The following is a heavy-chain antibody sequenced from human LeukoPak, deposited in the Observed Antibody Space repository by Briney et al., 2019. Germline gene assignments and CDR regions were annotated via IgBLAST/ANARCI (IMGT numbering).Heavy chain of an antibody. V-gene: IGHV1-18*04. CDR2: ISAYNGNT. CDR1: GYTFTGYY. CDR3: ARVPPDYYDSSGYSEGLDY. D-gene: IGHD3-22*01. Sequence: ASVKVSCKASGYTFTGYYMHWVRQAPGQGLEWMGWISAYNGNTNYAQKLQGRVTMTTDTSTSTAYMELRSLRSDDTAVYYCARVPPDYYDSSGYSEGLDYWGQGTLVTVSS. J-gene: IGHJ4*02.